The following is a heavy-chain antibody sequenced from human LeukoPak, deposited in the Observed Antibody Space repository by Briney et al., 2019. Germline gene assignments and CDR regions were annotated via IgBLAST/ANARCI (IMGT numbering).Heavy chain of an antibody. Sequence: PSETLSLTCTVSGGSISSSTYYWGWIRQPPGKGLEWIGSIYYSGSTYYNPSLKSLVTISVDTSKNQFSLKLSSVTAADTAVYYCARLSGYERESIDYWGQGTLVTVSS. D-gene: IGHD5-12*01. V-gene: IGHV4-39*01. CDR2: IYYSGST. CDR3: ARLSGYERESIDY. J-gene: IGHJ4*02. CDR1: GGSISSSTYY.